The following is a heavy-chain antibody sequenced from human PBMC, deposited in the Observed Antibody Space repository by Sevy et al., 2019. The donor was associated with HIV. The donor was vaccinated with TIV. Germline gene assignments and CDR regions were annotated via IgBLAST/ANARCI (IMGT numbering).Heavy chain of an antibody. CDR2: IYNNGNS. Sequence: GGSLRLSCIASGFTVSSDYMSWVRQAPGKGLEWVSIIYNNGNSYYADSVKGRFTISRDNYKNTLYLQMTSLRVEDTAVYFCVSDRYFANNAADWGQGTLVTVSS. J-gene: IGHJ4*02. CDR1: GFTVSSDY. CDR3: VSDRYFANNAAD. V-gene: IGHV3-53*01. D-gene: IGHD1-26*01.